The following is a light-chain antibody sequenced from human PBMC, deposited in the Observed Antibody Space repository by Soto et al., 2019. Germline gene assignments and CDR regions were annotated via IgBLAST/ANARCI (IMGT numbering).Light chain of an antibody. CDR3: QQLRSYPST. J-gene: IGKJ4*01. V-gene: IGKV1-9*01. Sequence: IPLTQSPSSLSASVGDRATITCRASQDISSSLGWYQQKPGKAPKLLIYAASILQSGVPSRFSGSGFGTDFTLTISSLQAEDFASYFCQQLRSYPSTFGGGTKVEIK. CDR2: AAS. CDR1: QDISSS.